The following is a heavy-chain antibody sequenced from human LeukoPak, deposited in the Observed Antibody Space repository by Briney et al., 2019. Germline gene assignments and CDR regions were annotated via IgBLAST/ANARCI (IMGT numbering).Heavy chain of an antibody. CDR2: ISGSGGST. CDR1: GFTFSIYA. CDR3: AKDKAKNRFFDY. V-gene: IGHV3-23*01. J-gene: IGHJ4*02. Sequence: PGGSLRLSCAASGFTFSIYAVSWVRQAPRKGLEWVSAISGSGGSTYYADSVKGRFTISRDNSKNTLYLQMNSLRAEDTAVYYCAKDKAKNRFFDYWGQGTLVTVSS.